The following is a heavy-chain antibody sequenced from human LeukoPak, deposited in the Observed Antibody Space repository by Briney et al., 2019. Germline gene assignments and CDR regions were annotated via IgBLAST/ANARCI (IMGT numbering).Heavy chain of an antibody. V-gene: IGHV4-59*01. D-gene: IGHD5-18*01. J-gene: IGHJ4*02. Sequence: SETLSLTCTVSGGSISSYYWSWIRQPPGKGLEWIGYIYYSGSFNYNPSLKSRVTISADTSKKQFSMKLCSVTAADTAVYYCARSPDGYRYTYFDYWGQGTLVTVSS. CDR1: GGSISSYY. CDR2: IYYSGSF. CDR3: ARSPDGYRYTYFDY.